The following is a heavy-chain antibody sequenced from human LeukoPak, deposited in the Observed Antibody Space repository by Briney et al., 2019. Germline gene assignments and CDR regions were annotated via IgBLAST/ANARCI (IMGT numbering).Heavy chain of an antibody. J-gene: IGHJ3*02. V-gene: IGHV4-59*11. CDR3: ARDVMITFGGVIEGGAFDI. CDR1: GGSISSHY. CDR2: IYYSGST. D-gene: IGHD3-16*02. Sequence: SETLSLTCTVSGGSISSHYWSWIRQPPGKGLEWIGYIYYSGSTNYNPSLKSRVTISVDTSKNQFSLKLSSVTAADTAVYYCARDVMITFGGVIEGGAFDIWGQGTMVTVSS.